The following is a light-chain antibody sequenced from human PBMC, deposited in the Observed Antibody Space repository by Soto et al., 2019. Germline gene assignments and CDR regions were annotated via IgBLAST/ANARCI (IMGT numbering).Light chain of an antibody. CDR1: QSFSNY. CDR3: QQPYPIPWT. V-gene: IGKV1-39*01. J-gene: IGKJ1*01. Sequence: DIQMTQSPSSVSASVGDRVTITCRTSQSFSNYLAWYQHRPGKAPKLLIYSATVLQSGVPSRFSGSGSGTDFTLTIRRLQPEDSATYYCQQPYPIPWTFGQGTMVEIK. CDR2: SAT.